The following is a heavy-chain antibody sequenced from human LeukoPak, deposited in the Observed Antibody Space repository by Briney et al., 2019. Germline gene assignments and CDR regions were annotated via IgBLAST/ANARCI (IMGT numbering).Heavy chain of an antibody. D-gene: IGHD6-6*01. Sequence: GGSLRLSCAASGFTFSSYSMNWVRQAPGKGLEWVSSISSSSSYIYYADSVKGRFTISRDNAKNSLYLQMNSLRAEDTAVYYCARDAGEYSSSSKAFDIWGQGTMVTVSS. V-gene: IGHV3-21*01. J-gene: IGHJ3*02. CDR2: ISSSSSYI. CDR3: ARDAGEYSSSSKAFDI. CDR1: GFTFSSYS.